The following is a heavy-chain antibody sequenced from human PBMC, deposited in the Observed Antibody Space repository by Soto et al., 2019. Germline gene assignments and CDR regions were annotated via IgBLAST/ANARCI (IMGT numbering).Heavy chain of an antibody. J-gene: IGHJ6*02. CDR2: INPKSGGT. CDR3: ARGDSTDCSNGVCSFFYNHXMDG. Sequence: ASVKVSCKASGYSFTDYHIHWVRQAPGQGLEWLGRINPKSGGTSTAQKFQGWVTMTTDTSISTASMELTRLTSDDTAIYYCARGDSTDCSNGVCSFFYNHXMDGWGQGTTVTVSS. D-gene: IGHD2-8*01. V-gene: IGHV1-2*04. CDR1: GYSFTDYH.